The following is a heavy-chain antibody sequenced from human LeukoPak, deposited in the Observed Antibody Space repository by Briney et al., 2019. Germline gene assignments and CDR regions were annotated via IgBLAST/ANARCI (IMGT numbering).Heavy chain of an antibody. CDR3: ARGHGPGGSRWPNLDY. J-gene: IGHJ4*02. CDR2: MNPNSGDT. Sequence: GASVKVSCKASAYTFTSYDINWVRQATGQGLEWMGWMNPNSGDTAYAQKFQGSVTMTRDISISTAYMELSSLTSEDTAMYYCARGHGPGGSRWPNLDYWGQGTLVTVSS. CDR1: AYTFTSYD. V-gene: IGHV1-8*01. D-gene: IGHD6-13*01.